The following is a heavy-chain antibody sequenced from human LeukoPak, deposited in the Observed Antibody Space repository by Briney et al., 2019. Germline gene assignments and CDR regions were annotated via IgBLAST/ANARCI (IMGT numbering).Heavy chain of an antibody. D-gene: IGHD3-3*01. CDR1: GYTFTSYG. V-gene: IGHV1-18*01. CDR3: ARAIFGVVSRYYFDY. Sequence: SVTVSCKASGYTFTSYGISWVRQATGQGLEWMGWISAYNGNTNYAHKLQGRVTMSTDTSTSTDYMELRSLRADDTAVYYCARAIFGVVSRYYFDYWGQGTLVTVSS. J-gene: IGHJ4*02. CDR2: ISAYNGNT.